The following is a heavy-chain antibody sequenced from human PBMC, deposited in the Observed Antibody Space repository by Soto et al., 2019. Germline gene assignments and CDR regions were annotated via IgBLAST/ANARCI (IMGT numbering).Heavy chain of an antibody. D-gene: IGHD1-1*01. Sequence: VQLVESGGGLAQPGKSLRLSCVASGFTFSEYAMHWVRKAPGKGLEWVSGISYNSASIGYAASVKGLFSVSRDNDKKSLYLQMANLTPEDTAFYYCTNSVPYHTGGDYWGQGTLVTVSS. J-gene: IGHJ4*02. CDR2: ISYNSASI. V-gene: IGHV3-9*01. CDR3: TNSVPYHTGGDY. CDR1: GFTFSEYA.